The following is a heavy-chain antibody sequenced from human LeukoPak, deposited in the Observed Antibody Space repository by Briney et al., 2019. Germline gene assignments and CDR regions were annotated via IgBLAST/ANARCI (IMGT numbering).Heavy chain of an antibody. CDR3: AKGVGYGGMDV. CDR2: ISYDGHNE. D-gene: IGHD2-8*01. CDR1: GFTSSGYG. J-gene: IGHJ6*02. Sequence: AGGSLRLSCAASGFTSSGYGMHWVRQAPGKGLEWVAVISYDGHNEYYADSVKGRFTISRDNSKNTVYVQMNSLRAEDTAVYYCAKGVGYGGMDVWGQGTTVTVSS. V-gene: IGHV3-30*18.